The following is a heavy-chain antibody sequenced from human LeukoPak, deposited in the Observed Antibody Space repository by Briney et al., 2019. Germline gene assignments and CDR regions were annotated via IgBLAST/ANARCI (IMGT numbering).Heavy chain of an antibody. J-gene: IGHJ5*02. D-gene: IGHD1-7*01. V-gene: IGHV5-51*01. CDR3: ARQSDELGLLWFDP. CDR1: GYSFTSYW. Sequence: GESLKISCKGSGYSFTSYWIGWVRQMRGKGVEWMGIIYLGDSDTRYSPSFQGQVTISADKSISTAYLQWSSLKASDTAMYYCARQSDELGLLWFDPWGQGTLVTVSS. CDR2: IYLGDSDT.